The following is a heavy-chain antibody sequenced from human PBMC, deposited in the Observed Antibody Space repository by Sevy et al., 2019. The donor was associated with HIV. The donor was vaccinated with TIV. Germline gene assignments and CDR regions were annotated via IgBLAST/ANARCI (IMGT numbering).Heavy chain of an antibody. D-gene: IGHD2-15*01. V-gene: IGHV1-8*01. Sequence: ASVKVSCKASGYTFTSYDINWVRQATGQGLEWMGWMNPNSGNTGYAQKFKGRVTMTRNTSISTAYMELSSLRSEDTAVYYCARNRDKICSGGSCYSDYYYGMDVWGQGTTVTVSS. CDR2: MNPNSGNT. J-gene: IGHJ6*02. CDR1: GYTFTSYD. CDR3: ARNRDKICSGGSCYSDYYYGMDV.